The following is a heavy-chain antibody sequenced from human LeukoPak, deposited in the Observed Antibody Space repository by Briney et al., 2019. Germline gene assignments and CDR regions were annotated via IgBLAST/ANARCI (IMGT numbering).Heavy chain of an antibody. D-gene: IGHD2-15*01. Sequence: GGSLRLSCAASGFTFSSYWMNWVRQAPGKGLEWVANIKEDGSSKYYVDSVKGRFTISRDNSKNTLYLQMNSLRAEDTAVYYCARGISSRYFDYWGQGTRVTVSS. V-gene: IGHV3-7*05. CDR1: GFTFSSYW. CDR3: ARGISSRYFDY. CDR2: IKEDGSSK. J-gene: IGHJ4*02.